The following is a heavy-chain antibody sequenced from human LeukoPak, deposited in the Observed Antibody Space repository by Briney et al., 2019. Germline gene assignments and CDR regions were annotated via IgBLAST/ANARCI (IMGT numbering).Heavy chain of an antibody. D-gene: IGHD1-26*01. CDR1: GGSISSYY. J-gene: IGHJ4*02. CDR3: ARQSSGRLFAFDY. V-gene: IGHV4-59*08. Sequence: PSETLSLTCTVSGGSISSYYWNWIWQPPGKGLEWIGFIYYSGSTHYNPSLKSRVTTSLDTSKNQFSLKLSSVTAADTAVYYCARQSSGRLFAFDYWGQGTLVTVSS. CDR2: IYYSGST.